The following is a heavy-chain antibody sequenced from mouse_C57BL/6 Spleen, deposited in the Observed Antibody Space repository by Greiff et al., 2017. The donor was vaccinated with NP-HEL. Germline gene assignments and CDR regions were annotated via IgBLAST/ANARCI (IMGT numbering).Heavy chain of an antibody. CDR3: ATGYYVVAY. CDR2: IDPSDSYT. CDR1: GYTFTSYW. Sequence: VKLQQPGAELVMPGASVKLSCKASGYTFTSYWMHWVKQRPGQGLEWIGEIDPSDSYTNYNQKFKGKSTLTVDKSSSTAYMQLSSLTSEDSAVYYCATGYYVVAYWGQGTLVTVSA. J-gene: IGHJ3*01. V-gene: IGHV1-69*01. D-gene: IGHD1-1*01.